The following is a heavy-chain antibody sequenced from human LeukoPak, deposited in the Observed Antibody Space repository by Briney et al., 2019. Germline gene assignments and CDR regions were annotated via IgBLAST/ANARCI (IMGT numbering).Heavy chain of an antibody. CDR3: ARAGSVMLYYDPFGGDSYYYYYGMDV. CDR1: GGSISSNNYY. V-gene: IGHV4-61*01. Sequence: SQTLSLTCTVSGGSISSNNYYWSWIRQHPGKGLEWIGYIYYSGSTNYNPSLKSRVTTSVDTSKNQFSLKLSSVTAADTAVYYCARAGSVMLYYDPFGGDSYYYYYGMDVWGQGTTVTVSS. CDR2: IYYSGST. J-gene: IGHJ6*02. D-gene: IGHD3-16*01.